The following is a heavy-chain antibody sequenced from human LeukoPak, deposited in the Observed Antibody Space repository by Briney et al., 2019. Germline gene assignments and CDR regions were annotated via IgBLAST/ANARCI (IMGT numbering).Heavy chain of an antibody. CDR2: INHSGST. CDR3: AREGVSEDIVVVPADEASAFDI. CDR1: GFTFSNAW. V-gene: IGHV4-34*01. Sequence: GSLRLSCAASGFTFSNAWMNWVRQPPGKGLEWIGEINHSGSTNYNPSLKSRVTISVDTSKNQFSLKLSSVTAADTAVYYCAREGVSEDIVVVPADEASAFDIWGQGTMVTVSS. J-gene: IGHJ3*02. D-gene: IGHD2-2*01.